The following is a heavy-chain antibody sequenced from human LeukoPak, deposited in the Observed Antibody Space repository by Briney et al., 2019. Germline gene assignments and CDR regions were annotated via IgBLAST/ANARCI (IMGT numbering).Heavy chain of an antibody. J-gene: IGHJ4*02. CDR3: ARGSSGWYIDY. CDR2: IIPILGIA. D-gene: IGHD6-19*01. Sequence: LVKVSCKASGGTFSSYAISWVRQAPGQGLEWMGRIIPILGIANYAQKFQGRVTITADKSTSTAYMELSSLRSEDTAVYYCARGSSGWYIDYWGQGTLVTVSS. V-gene: IGHV1-69*04. CDR1: GGTFSSYA.